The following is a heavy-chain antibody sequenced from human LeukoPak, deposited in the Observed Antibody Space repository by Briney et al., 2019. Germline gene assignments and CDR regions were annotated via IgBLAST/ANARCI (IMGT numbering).Heavy chain of an antibody. CDR2: INPSGGST. D-gene: IGHD5-24*01. CDR1: GYTFTSYY. CDR3: ARDLTDGYNANWFDP. J-gene: IGHJ5*02. Sequence: ASVKVSCKASGYTFTSYYMHWVRQAPGQGLEWMGIINPSGGSTSYAQKFQGRVTMTRDTSTSTVHMELNSLRSEDTAVYYCARDLTDGYNANWFDPWGQGTLVTVSS. V-gene: IGHV1-46*01.